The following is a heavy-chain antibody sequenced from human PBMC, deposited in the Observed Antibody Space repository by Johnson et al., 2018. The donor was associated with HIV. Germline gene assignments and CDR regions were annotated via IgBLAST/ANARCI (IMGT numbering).Heavy chain of an antibody. CDR1: GFTVSSNY. Sequence: EVQLVESGGGLVQPGGSLRLSCAASGFTVSSNYMSWVRQAPGKGLEWVSVIYSGGSTYYADSVKGRFTIYRDNSKNTLYLQMNSLRAEDTAVYYCARESYCSGGSCYDAFDIWGQGTMVTVSS. V-gene: IGHV3-66*01. CDR2: IYSGGST. CDR3: ARESYCSGGSCYDAFDI. D-gene: IGHD2-15*01. J-gene: IGHJ3*02.